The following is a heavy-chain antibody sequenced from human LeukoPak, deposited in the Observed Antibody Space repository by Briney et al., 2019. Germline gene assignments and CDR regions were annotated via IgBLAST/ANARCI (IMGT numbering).Heavy chain of an antibody. Sequence: PSETLSLTCAVSGGSISSGGYSWSWIRQPPGKGLEWIGYIYHSGSTYYNPSLKSRVTISVDTSKNQFSLKLSSVTAADTAVYYCARDYDQPGWFDPWGQGTLVTVSS. J-gene: IGHJ5*02. CDR3: ARDYDQPGWFDP. D-gene: IGHD3-22*01. CDR2: IYHSGST. V-gene: IGHV4-30-2*01. CDR1: GGSISSGGYS.